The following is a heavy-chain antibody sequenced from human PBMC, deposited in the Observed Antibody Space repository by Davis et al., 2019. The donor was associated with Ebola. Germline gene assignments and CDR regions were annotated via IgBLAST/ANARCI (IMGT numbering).Heavy chain of an antibody. CDR2: IRKKVHSYTT. V-gene: IGHV3-72*01. CDR1: GFTFSNVW. J-gene: IGHJ3*02. Sequence: GESLKISCAASGFTFSNVWMNWVRQAPGKGLEWVGRIRKKVHSYTTDYAASVKGRFTISRDDSKNSLYLQMNSLQTEDTAVYYCARRGSGSPRDPFDIWGQGTMVTVSS. D-gene: IGHD1-26*01. CDR3: ARRGSGSPRDPFDI.